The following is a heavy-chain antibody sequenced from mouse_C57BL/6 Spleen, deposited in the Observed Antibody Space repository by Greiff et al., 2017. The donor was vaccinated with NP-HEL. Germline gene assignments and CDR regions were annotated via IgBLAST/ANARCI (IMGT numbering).Heavy chain of an antibody. CDR1: GYTFTSYW. CDR2: IDPSDSYT. J-gene: IGHJ3*01. V-gene: IGHV1-69*01. CDR3: ARAFDRGFAY. Sequence: QVQLQQPGAELVMPGASVKLSCKASGYTFTSYWMHWVKQRPGQGLEWIGEIDPSDSYTNYNQKFKGKSTLTVDKSSSTAYMQLSSLTSEDSAVYYCARAFDRGFAYWGQGTLVTVSA.